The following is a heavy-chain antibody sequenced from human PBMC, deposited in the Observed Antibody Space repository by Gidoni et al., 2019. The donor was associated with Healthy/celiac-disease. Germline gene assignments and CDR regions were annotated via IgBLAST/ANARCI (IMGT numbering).Heavy chain of an antibody. CDR2: IYDSGST. CDR1: GGSISSSSYY. V-gene: IGHV4-39*01. Sequence: QLQLQESGPGLVKHSETLSLTCTISGGSISSSSYYWGWIRQPQGKGLEWIGSIYDSGSTYYNLSLKSRITISVDKSKNQFSLKLSSVTAADTAVYYCARQEGYSSGWFDPWGQGTLVTVSS. D-gene: IGHD6-19*01. CDR3: ARQEGYSSGWFDP. J-gene: IGHJ5*02.